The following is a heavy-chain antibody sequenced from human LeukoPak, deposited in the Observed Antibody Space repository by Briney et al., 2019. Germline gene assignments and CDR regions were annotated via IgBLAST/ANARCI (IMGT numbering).Heavy chain of an antibody. V-gene: IGHV4-30-2*01. Sequence: SQTLSLTCTVSGVSISSGGYYWSWIRRPPGKGLEWIGYIYHSGSTYYNPSLKSRVTISVDRSKNQFSLKLSSVTAADTAVYYCARGRGNYEVRNWFDPWGQGTLVTVSS. CDR3: ARGRGNYEVRNWFDP. J-gene: IGHJ5*02. D-gene: IGHD4-11*01. CDR2: IYHSGST. CDR1: GVSISSGGYY.